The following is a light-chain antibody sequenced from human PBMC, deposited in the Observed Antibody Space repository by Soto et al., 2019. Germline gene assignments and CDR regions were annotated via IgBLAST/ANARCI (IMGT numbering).Light chain of an antibody. CDR3: QQYNKWTLWT. CDR2: GAS. J-gene: IGKJ1*01. V-gene: IGKV3-15*01. CDR1: QSVNTN. Sequence: EIVMTQSPGTLSVSPGERATLSCRASQSVNTNLAWYQQKPGQAPRLLIYGASTRATGIPARFSGSGSGTEFTLTISSLQSEDFAVYYCQQYNKWTLWTFGQGTKVEIK.